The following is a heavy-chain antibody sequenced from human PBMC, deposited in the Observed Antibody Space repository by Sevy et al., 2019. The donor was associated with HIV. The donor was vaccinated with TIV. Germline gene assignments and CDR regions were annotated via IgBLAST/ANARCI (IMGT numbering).Heavy chain of an antibody. CDR1: GGSISSSSYY. CDR3: ARHSPTAYYDFWSGYYSGAYYYYYGMDV. J-gene: IGHJ6*02. D-gene: IGHD3-3*01. V-gene: IGHV4-39*01. CDR2: IYYSGST. Sequence: SETLSLTCTVSGGSISSSSYYWGWIRQPPGKGLEWIGSIYYSGSTYYNPSLKSRVTISVDTSKNQFSLKLSSLTAADTAVYYCARHSPTAYYDFWSGYYSGAYYYYYGMDVWGQGTTVTVSS.